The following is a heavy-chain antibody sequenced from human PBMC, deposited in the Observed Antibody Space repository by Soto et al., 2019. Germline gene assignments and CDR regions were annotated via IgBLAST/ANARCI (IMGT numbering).Heavy chain of an antibody. Sequence: ASVKVSCKASGYTFTSYAMHWVRQAPGQRLEWMGWISAGNGYTKYSQKFQGRVSITRDTSASTAYMELSSLRSEDTAVYYCARLYVSSWSPHFDYWGQGTLVTVSS. D-gene: IGHD6-13*01. CDR3: ARLYVSSWSPHFDY. J-gene: IGHJ4*02. CDR1: GYTFTSYA. CDR2: ISAGNGYT. V-gene: IGHV1-3*01.